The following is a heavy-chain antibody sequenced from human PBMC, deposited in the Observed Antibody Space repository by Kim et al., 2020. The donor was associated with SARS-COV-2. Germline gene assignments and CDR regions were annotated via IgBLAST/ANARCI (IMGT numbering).Heavy chain of an antibody. CDR1: GFTFSSYG. D-gene: IGHD3-10*01. Sequence: GGSLRLSCAASGFTFSSYGMHWVRQAPGKGLEWVAVISYDGSNKYYADSVKGRFTISRDNSKNTLYLQMNSLRAEDTAVYYCAKDLLLWFGELNPYYYYG. CDR2: ISYDGSNK. CDR3: AKDLLLWFGELNPYYYYG. J-gene: IGHJ6*01. V-gene: IGHV3-30*18.